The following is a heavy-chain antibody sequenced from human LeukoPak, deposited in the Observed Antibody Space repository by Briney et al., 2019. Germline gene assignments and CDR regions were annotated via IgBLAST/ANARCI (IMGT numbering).Heavy chain of an antibody. Sequence: SETLSLTCTVYGGSFTGYYWSWIRQPPGKGLEWVGEINPSGSANYRPPLKSRLTISLDTPKNLFSLKLVSLTDADTAVYYCARKLSNRWLSPWGQGTLVIVSS. CDR1: GGSFTGYY. CDR2: INPSGSA. CDR3: ARKLSNRWLSP. D-gene: IGHD6-19*01. J-gene: IGHJ5*02. V-gene: IGHV4-34*01.